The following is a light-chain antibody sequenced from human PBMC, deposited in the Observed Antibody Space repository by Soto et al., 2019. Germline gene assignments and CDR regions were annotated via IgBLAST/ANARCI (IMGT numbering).Light chain of an antibody. CDR3: QQYNNWPPWT. CDR2: DAS. V-gene: IGKV3-15*01. Sequence: ILMTQSPATLSVSPGERATLSYRASQSVSNNLAWYQQKPGQAPRLLIYDASTRATGIPARFSGSGSGTEFTLTISGLQSEDFAVYYCQQYNNWPPWTFGQGTKVKSN. CDR1: QSVSNN. J-gene: IGKJ1*01.